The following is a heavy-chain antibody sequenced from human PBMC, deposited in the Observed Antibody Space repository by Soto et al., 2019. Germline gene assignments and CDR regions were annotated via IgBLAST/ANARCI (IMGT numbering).Heavy chain of an antibody. CDR2: IVVGGGNT. D-gene: IGHD2-2*01. CDR3: AKYACGSPTCPYYFYSFMDV. Sequence: EVQLLESGGGLVQPGGSLRLSCAASGFTFSSYAMSGVRQAPGKGLGWVSAIVVGGGNTYHVDAVKGRFTISRDNSQNTLYLRMNSLRAEDTAVYYCAKYACGSPTCPYYFYSFMDVWGKGTTVTVSS. CDR1: GFTFSSYA. J-gene: IGHJ6*03. V-gene: IGHV3-23*01.